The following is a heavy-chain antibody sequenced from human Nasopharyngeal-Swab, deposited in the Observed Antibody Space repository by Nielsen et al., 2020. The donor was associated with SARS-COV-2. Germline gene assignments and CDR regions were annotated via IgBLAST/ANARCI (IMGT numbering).Heavy chain of an antibody. CDR3: ARGPGYYYDSSGSFPVY. J-gene: IGHJ4*02. D-gene: IGHD3-22*01. V-gene: IGHV3-30-3*01. CDR2: ISYDGSNK. Sequence: SLTHSCAASGLPFSSYWLHWVSQPTGKGLEWVAVISYDGSNKYYADSVKGRFTISRDNSKNTLYLQMNSLRAEDTAVYYCARGPGYYYDSSGSFPVYWGQGTLVTVST. CDR1: GLPFSSYW.